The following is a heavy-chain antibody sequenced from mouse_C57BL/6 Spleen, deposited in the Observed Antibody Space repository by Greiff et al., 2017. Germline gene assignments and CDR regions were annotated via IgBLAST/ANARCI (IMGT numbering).Heavy chain of an antibody. Sequence: EVKLVESGPGLVKPSQSLSLTCSVTGYSITSGYYWNWIRQFPGNKLEWMGYISYDGSNNYNPSLKNRISITRDTSKNQFFLKLNSVTTEDTATYYCASSTVVATPFDYWGQGTTLTVSS. D-gene: IGHD1-1*01. CDR1: GYSITSGYY. CDR3: ASSTVVATPFDY. CDR2: ISYDGSN. V-gene: IGHV3-6*01. J-gene: IGHJ2*01.